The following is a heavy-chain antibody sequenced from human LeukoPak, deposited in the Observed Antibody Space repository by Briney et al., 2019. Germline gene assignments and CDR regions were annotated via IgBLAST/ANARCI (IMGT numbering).Heavy chain of an antibody. CDR3: AKGKTATGTLALDY. CDR1: GFTFGDYA. V-gene: IGHV3-21*04. D-gene: IGHD3-9*01. Sequence: GGSLRLSCTTSGFTFGDYAMSWFRQAPGKGLEWVSSISSSSSYIYYADSVKGRFTISRDNAKNSLYLQMNGLRAEDTAIYYCAKGKTATGTLALDYWGQGTLVTVSS. J-gene: IGHJ4*02. CDR2: ISSSSSYI.